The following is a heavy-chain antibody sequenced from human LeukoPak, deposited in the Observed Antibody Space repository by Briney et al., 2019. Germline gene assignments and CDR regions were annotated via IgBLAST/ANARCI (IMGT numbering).Heavy chain of an antibody. Sequence: PGGSLRLSCAASGFTFSSYSMNWVRQAPGKGLEWVSYISSSSTTIYYADSVKGRFTISRDNAKNSLYLQMNSLRVEDTAVYYCARGRGSWYGVYFDYWGQGTLVTVSS. CDR3: ARGRGSWYGVYFDY. CDR2: ISSSSTTI. V-gene: IGHV3-48*04. CDR1: GFTFSSYS. J-gene: IGHJ4*02. D-gene: IGHD6-13*01.